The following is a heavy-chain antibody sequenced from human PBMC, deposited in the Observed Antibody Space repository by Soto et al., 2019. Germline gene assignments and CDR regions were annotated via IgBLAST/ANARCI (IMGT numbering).Heavy chain of an antibody. CDR2: IYYSGST. CDR3: ARRLYYDSSGFEGGGMDV. CDR1: GDSISSSKW. D-gene: IGHD3-22*01. Sequence: PSETLSLTCAVSGDSISSSKWWSWVRQPPGKGLEWIGEIYYSGSTYYNPSLKSRVTISVDTSKNQFSLKLSSVTAADTAVYYCARRLYYDSSGFEGGGMDVWGQGTTVTVSS. V-gene: IGHV4-4*02. J-gene: IGHJ6*02.